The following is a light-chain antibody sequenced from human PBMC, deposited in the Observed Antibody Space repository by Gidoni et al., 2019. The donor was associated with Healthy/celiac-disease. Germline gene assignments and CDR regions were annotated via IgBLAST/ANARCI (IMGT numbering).Light chain of an antibody. CDR2: DVS. V-gene: IGLV2-14*03. Sequence: QSALTQPASVSGSPGQSHTISCTATSSDVGGYTFVSWYQQHPGKAPKLTIYDVSNRPSGVSNRFSGSKSGNTASLTISGLQAEDEADYYCSSYTSSSILYVFGTGTKVTVL. J-gene: IGLJ1*01. CDR1: SSDVGGYTF. CDR3: SSYTSSSILYV.